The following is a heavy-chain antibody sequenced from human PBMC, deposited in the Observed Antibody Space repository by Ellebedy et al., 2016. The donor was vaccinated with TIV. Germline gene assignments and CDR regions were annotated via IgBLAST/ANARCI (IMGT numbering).Heavy chain of an antibody. CDR2: VNTHKGNT. D-gene: IGHD1-26*01. CDR1: GYTLSNYG. V-gene: IGHV1-18*01. CDR3: TRDDRFSGTWYSAYFQY. J-gene: IGHJ1*01. Sequence: ASVKVSXKASGYTLSNYGISWVRQGPEQGLEWMGWVNTHKGNTNYAPKFRGRVTMTIDTSTSTVYMELRSLASDDTAMYYCTRDDRFSGTWYSAYFQYWGQGTLVTVSS.